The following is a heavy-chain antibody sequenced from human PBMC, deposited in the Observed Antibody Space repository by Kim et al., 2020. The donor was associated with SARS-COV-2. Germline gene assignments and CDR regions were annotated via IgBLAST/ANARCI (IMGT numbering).Heavy chain of an antibody. V-gene: IGHV3-21*01. CDR1: GFTFSSYS. CDR2: ISSSSSYI. D-gene: IGHD6-13*01. Sequence: GGSLRLSCAASGFTFSSYSMNWVRQAPGKGLEWVSSISSSSSYIYYADSVKGRFTISRDNAKNSLYLQMNSLRAEDTAVYYCARDDGPTQQLALVDYWGQGTLVTVSS. J-gene: IGHJ4*02. CDR3: ARDDGPTQQLALVDY.